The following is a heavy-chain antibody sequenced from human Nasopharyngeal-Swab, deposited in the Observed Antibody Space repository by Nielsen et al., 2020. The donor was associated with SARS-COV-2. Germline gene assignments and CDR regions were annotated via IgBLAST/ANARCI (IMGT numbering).Heavy chain of an antibody. CDR2: VYHGGTP. Sequence: SETLSLTCAVSGDSVSGSNWWSWVRQPPGKGLEWVCDVYHGGTPNINPSLQGRVTLSLDKAKNQFFLGLNSVTAADTAVYYCARLGRWLHPAGSYFDYWGHGILVTVSS. J-gene: IGHJ4*01. CDR1: GDSVSGSNW. V-gene: IGHV4-4*02. D-gene: IGHD5-24*01. CDR3: ARLGRWLHPAGSYFDY.